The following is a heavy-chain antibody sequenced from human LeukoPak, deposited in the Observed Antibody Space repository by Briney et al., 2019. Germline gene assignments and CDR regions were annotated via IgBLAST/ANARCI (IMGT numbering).Heavy chain of an antibody. CDR3: ARRGGYLSVTSCYSQYYLDY. CDR1: GYTFTNYG. Sequence: GASVKVSCKASGYTFTNYGISWVRQAPGQGLEWMGWISADNGNIKYAQKFQGRVTMTTDTSTGTAYMDLRSLRSDDTAVYYCARRGGYLSVTSCYSQYYLDYWAQGPRVTASS. V-gene: IGHV1-18*01. D-gene: IGHD2-2*01. J-gene: IGHJ4*02. CDR2: ISADNGNI.